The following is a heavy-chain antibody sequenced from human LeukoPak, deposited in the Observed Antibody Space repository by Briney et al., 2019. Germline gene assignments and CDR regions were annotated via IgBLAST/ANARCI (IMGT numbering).Heavy chain of an antibody. CDR3: ARPRIAVAGGNWFDP. D-gene: IGHD6-19*01. CDR2: IDPNSGGT. V-gene: IGHV1-2*02. CDR1: GYTFTGYY. J-gene: IGHJ5*02. Sequence: GESLKISCKASGYTFTGYYMHWVRQAPGQGLEWMGWIDPNSGGTNYAQKFQGRVTMTRDTSISTAYMELSRLRSDDTAVYYCARPRIAVAGGNWFDPWGQGTLVTVSS.